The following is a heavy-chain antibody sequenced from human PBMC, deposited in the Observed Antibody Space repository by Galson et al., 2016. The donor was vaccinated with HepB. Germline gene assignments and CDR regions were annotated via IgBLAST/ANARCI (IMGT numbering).Heavy chain of an antibody. Sequence: SETLSLTCTVSGGSISSSTYYWGWIRQPPGKGLEWIGSPYNGRTHYNPSLKSRVTISVDTSKNQFSLKLSSVTAADTAVYYCATLDFWSGYFYYGMDVWGKGTTVTVSS. CDR2: PYNGRT. J-gene: IGHJ6*04. D-gene: IGHD3-3*01. CDR3: ATLDFWSGYFYYGMDV. CDR1: GGSISSSTYY. V-gene: IGHV4-39*01.